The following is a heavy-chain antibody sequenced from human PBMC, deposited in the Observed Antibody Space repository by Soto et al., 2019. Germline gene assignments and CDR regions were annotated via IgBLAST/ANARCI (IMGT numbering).Heavy chain of an antibody. CDR2: IFYSGTT. Sequence: SETLSLTCTVSGGSISSGGYYWSWIRQHPGKGLEWIGYIFYSGTTYYNPSLKSRVTISVDTSKNQFSLKLSSVTAADTAVYYCASVPVDTAMVTYYWGQGTLVTVSS. CDR3: ASVPVDTAMVTYY. CDR1: GGSISSGGYY. J-gene: IGHJ4*02. D-gene: IGHD5-18*01. V-gene: IGHV4-31*03.